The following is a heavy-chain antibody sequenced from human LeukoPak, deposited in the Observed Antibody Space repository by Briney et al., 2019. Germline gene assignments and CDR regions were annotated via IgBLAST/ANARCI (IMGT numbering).Heavy chain of an antibody. D-gene: IGHD3-3*01. CDR1: GYTFTGYY. CDR2: INPNSGGT. Sequence: ASVKVSCKASGYTFTGYYMHWVRQAPGQGLEWMGWINPNSGGTNYAQKFQGRVTITADESTSTAYMELSSLRSEDTAVYYCARDSPSAYDFWSGYLYYYYYYMDVWGKGTTVTVSS. V-gene: IGHV1-2*02. CDR3: ARDSPSAYDFWSGYLYYYYYYMDV. J-gene: IGHJ6*03.